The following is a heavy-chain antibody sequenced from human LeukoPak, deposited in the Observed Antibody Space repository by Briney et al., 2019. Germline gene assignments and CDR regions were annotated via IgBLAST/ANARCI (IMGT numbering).Heavy chain of an antibody. CDR3: ARDGTTVVTSNDAFDI. J-gene: IGHJ3*02. D-gene: IGHD4-23*01. Sequence: PGGSLRLSCAASGFTFSSYSMNWVRQAPGKGLEWVSSISSSSSYIYYADSVKGRFTISRDNAKNSLYLQMNSLRAEDTAVYYCARDGTTVVTSNDAFDIWGQGTMVTASS. CDR2: ISSSSSYI. V-gene: IGHV3-21*01. CDR1: GFTFSSYS.